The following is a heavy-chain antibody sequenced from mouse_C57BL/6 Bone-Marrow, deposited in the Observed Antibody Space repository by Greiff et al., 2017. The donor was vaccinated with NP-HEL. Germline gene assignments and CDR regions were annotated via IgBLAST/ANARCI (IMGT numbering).Heavy chain of an antibody. CDR3: ARGTYYGSSYGY. J-gene: IGHJ2*01. D-gene: IGHD1-1*01. V-gene: IGHV1-81*01. CDR1: GYTFTSYG. CDR2: IYPRSGNT. Sequence: VQLQESGAELARPGASVKLSCKASGYTFTSYGISWVKQRTGQGLEWIGEIYPRSGNTYYNEKFKGKATLTADKSSSTAYMELRSLTSEDSAVYFCARGTYYGSSYGYWGKGTTLTVSS.